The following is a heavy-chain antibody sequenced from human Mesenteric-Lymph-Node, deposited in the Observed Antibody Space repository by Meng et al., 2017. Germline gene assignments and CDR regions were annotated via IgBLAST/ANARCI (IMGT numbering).Heavy chain of an antibody. CDR1: GFTFSSYW. V-gene: IGHV3-7*01. CDR2: IKQDGSEK. D-gene: IGHD4-23*01. Sequence: GGSLRFSCAASGFTFSSYWMSWVRQAPGKGLEWVANIKQDGSEKYYVDSVKGRFTISRDNAKNSLYLQMNSLRAEDTAVYYCARADYGCNRAVQYYYGMDVWGQGTTVTVSS. CDR3: ARADYGCNRAVQYYYGMDV. J-gene: IGHJ6*02.